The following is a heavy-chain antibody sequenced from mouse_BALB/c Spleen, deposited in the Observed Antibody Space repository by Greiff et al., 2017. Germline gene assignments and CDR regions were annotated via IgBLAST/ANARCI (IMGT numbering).Heavy chain of an antibody. CDR3: ARVPPFAY. J-gene: IGHJ3*01. CDR1: GFTFSSYG. Sequence: EVKLMESGGGLVQPGGSLKLSCAASGFTFSSYGMSWVRQTPDKRLELVATINSNGGSTYYPDSVKGRFTISRDNAKNTLYLQMSSLKSEDTAMYYCARVPPFAYWGQGTLVTVSA. V-gene: IGHV5-6-3*01. CDR2: INSNGGST.